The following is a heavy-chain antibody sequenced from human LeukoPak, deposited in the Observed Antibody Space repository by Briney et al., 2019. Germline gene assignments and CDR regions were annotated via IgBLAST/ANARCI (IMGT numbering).Heavy chain of an antibody. Sequence: SETLSLTCTVSGGSISSYYWSWIRQPPGKGLEWIGYIYYSGSTNYNPSLKSRVTISVDTSKNQFSLMLSSVTAADTAVYYCARRGHSSSNMDVWGKGTTVTVSS. CDR2: IYYSGST. D-gene: IGHD6-6*01. CDR1: GGSISSYY. J-gene: IGHJ6*03. CDR3: ARRGHSSSNMDV. V-gene: IGHV4-59*01.